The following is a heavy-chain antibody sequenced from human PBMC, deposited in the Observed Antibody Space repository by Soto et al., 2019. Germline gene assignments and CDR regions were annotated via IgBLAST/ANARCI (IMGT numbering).Heavy chain of an antibody. CDR1: GYTFSNYD. D-gene: IGHD1-26*01. Sequence: QVQLVQSGAEVKKPGASVRVSCKASGYTFSNYDINWVRQATGQGLEWLGWMNPSSGYTGYAQKFQGRVTTTGDTSISTAYMELSSLTSADTAVYYCARFVRHQLPTIDYWGQGALVTVSS. CDR3: ARFVRHQLPTIDY. V-gene: IGHV1-8*01. CDR2: MNPSSGYT. J-gene: IGHJ4*02.